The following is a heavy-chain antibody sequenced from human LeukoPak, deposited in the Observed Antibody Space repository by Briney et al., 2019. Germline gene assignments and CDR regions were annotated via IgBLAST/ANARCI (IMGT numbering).Heavy chain of an antibody. CDR2: ISYDGSNK. D-gene: IGHD3-10*01. CDR1: GFTFSSYA. Sequence: GGSLRLSCAASGFTFSSYAMHWVRQAPGKGLEWVAVISYDGSNKYYADSVKGRFTISRDNSKNTLYLQMNSLRAEDTAVYYCARDSGSGPTGAFDIWGQGTMVTVSS. J-gene: IGHJ3*02. CDR3: ARDSGSGPTGAFDI. V-gene: IGHV3-30-3*01.